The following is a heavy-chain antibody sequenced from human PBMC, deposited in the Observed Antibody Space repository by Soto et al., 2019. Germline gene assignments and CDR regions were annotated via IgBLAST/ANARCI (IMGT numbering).Heavy chain of an antibody. J-gene: IGHJ5*02. D-gene: IGHD2-2*01. CDR3: ARHEYCSSTSCYLGPADWFDP. Sequence: SETLSLTCTVSGGSISSSSYYWGWIRQPPGKGLEWIGSIYYSGSTYYNPSLKSRVTISVDTSKNQFSLKLSSVTAADTAVYYCARHEYCSSTSCYLGPADWFDPWGQGTLVTVSS. CDR1: GGSISSSSYY. V-gene: IGHV4-39*01. CDR2: IYYSGST.